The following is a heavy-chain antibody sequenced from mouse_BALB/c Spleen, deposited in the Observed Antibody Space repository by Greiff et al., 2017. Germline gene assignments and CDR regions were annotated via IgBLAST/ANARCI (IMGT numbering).Heavy chain of an antibody. CDR1: GYTFSSYW. CDR2: ILPGSGST. V-gene: IGHV1-9*01. D-gene: IGHD2-14*01. CDR3: ARREVRRYFDV. J-gene: IGHJ1*01. Sequence: QVQLQQSGAELMKPGASVKISCKATGYTFSSYWIEWVKQRPGHGLEWIGEILPGSGSTNYNEKFKGKATFTADTSSNTAYMQLSSLTSEDSAVYYCARREVRRYFDVWGAGTTVTVSS.